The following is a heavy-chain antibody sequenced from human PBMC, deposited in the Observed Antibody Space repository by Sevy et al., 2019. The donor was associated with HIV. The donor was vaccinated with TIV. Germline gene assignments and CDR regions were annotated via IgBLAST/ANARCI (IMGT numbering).Heavy chain of an antibody. Sequence: GGSLRLSCAASGFTFSSYRMSWVRQAPGKGLEWVANIKQDGSEKYYVDSVKGRFTISRDNAKNSLYLQMNSLRAKDTAVYYCARDWECTGGVCYFMDVWGQGTTVTVSS. CDR3: ARDWECTGGVCYFMDV. CDR1: GFTFSSYR. CDR2: IKQDGSEK. J-gene: IGHJ6*02. D-gene: IGHD2-8*02. V-gene: IGHV3-7*03.